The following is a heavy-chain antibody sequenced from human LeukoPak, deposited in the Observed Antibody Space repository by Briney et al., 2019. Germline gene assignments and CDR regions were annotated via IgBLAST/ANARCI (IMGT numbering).Heavy chain of an antibody. V-gene: IGHV4-59*01. CDR1: GGSISSYY. CDR3: ARVGVDYSGNIIKYYFDY. Sequence: SETLSLTCTVSGGSISSYYWSSIRQPPGKGLEWIGYVYYSGTTNYNPSLKSRVIISVDTSKNQFSLKLSPVIAADTAVYYCARVGVDYSGNIIKYYFDYWGQGTLVTVSS. CDR2: VYYSGTT. D-gene: IGHD4-23*01. J-gene: IGHJ4*02.